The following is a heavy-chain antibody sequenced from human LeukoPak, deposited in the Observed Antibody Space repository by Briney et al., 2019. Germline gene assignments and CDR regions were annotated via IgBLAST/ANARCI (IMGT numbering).Heavy chain of an antibody. V-gene: IGHV5-51*01. Sequence: GESLKISCKGSGYSFTSYWIGWVRQMPGKGLEWMGIIYPGDSDTRYSPSFQGQVTISADKSISTAYLQWSSLKASDTAMYYCASGISMVRGVRGYYMDVWGKGTTVTVSS. CDR1: GYSFTSYW. J-gene: IGHJ6*03. D-gene: IGHD3-10*01. CDR2: IYPGDSDT. CDR3: ASGISMVRGVRGYYMDV.